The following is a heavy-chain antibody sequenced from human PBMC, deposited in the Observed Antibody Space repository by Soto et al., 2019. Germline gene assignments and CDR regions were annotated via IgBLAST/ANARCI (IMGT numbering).Heavy chain of an antibody. V-gene: IGHV4-59*12. Sequence: LSLTCTVSGGSISSYCWSWIRQPPGKGLEWSGYIFYRGSTNYNPSLRSRVTISVDTSKNQCVMRLTAVTAADTALYYCVSRSGSGDFDFRVQGT. D-gene: IGHD3-10*01. CDR1: GGSISSYC. CDR3: VSRSGSGDFDF. CDR2: IFYRGST. J-gene: IGHJ3*01.